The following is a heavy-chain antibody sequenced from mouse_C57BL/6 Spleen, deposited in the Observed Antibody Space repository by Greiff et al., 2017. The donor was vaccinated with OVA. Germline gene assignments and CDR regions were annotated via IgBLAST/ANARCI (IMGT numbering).Heavy chain of an antibody. CDR1: GYTFTSYW. J-gene: IGHJ3*01. CDR2: IYPGSGST. Sequence: QVQLQQPGAELVKPGASVKMSCKASGYTFTSYWITWVKQRPGQGLEWIGDIYPGSGSTNYNEKFKSKATLTVDTSSSTAYMQLSSLTSEDSAVYYCARSGGFTFFPFAYWGQGTLVTVSA. V-gene: IGHV1-55*01. D-gene: IGHD2-12*01. CDR3: ARSGGFTFFPFAY.